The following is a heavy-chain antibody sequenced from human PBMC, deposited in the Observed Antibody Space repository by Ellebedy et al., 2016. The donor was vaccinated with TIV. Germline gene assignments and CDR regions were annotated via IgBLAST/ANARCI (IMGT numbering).Heavy chain of an antibody. J-gene: IGHJ4*02. CDR3: ARMMYYYDSSGFWYFDY. V-gene: IGHV2-70*01. Sequence: SGPTLVKPTQTLTLTCTFSGFSLSTSGMCVSWIRQPPGKALEWLALIDWDDDKYYSTSLKTRLTISKDTSKNQVVLTMTNMDPVDTATYYCARMMYYYDSSGFWYFDYWGQGTLVTVSS. D-gene: IGHD3-22*01. CDR1: GFSLSTSGMC. CDR2: IDWDDDK.